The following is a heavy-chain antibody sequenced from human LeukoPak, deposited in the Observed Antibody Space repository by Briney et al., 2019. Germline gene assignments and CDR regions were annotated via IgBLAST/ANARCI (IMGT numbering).Heavy chain of an antibody. D-gene: IGHD3-22*01. CDR2: IYPGDSDT. V-gene: IGHV5-51*01. Sequence: GESLQISCKGSGYSFTSYWIGWVRRLPGKGLEWMGIIYPGDSDTRYSPSFQGQVTISADKSISTAYLQWSSLKASDTAMYYCARTASGSYYDSIDYWGQGTLVTVSS. J-gene: IGHJ4*02. CDR1: GYSFTSYW. CDR3: ARTASGSYYDSIDY.